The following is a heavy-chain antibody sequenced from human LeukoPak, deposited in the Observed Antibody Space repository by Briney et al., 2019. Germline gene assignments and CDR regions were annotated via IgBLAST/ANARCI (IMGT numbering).Heavy chain of an antibody. J-gene: IGHJ6*02. CDR2: IWYDGSKK. D-gene: IGHD3-3*01. V-gene: IGHV3-33*01. Sequence: GGSLRLSCAASGFSFSSYGMHWVRQAPGKGLEWVAVIWYDGSKKYYADSVKGRFIISRDNSRNTLYLQMNSLRAEDTAVYYCARDLLIGFYYDFWSGYYGMDVWGQGTTVTVSS. CDR1: GFSFSSYG. CDR3: ARDLLIGFYYDFWSGYYGMDV.